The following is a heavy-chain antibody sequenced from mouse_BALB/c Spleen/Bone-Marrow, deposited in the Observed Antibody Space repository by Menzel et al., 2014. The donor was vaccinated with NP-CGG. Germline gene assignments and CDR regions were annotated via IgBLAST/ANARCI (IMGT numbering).Heavy chain of an antibody. Sequence: EVKVVESGGGLVQPGGSLKLSCVASGFTFSSYGMSWVRQTPDKRLELVATINNNGGSTYYPDSVKGQFTISRDNAKNTLYLQMSSLKSEDTAMYYCARVYGWYFDVWGAGTTVIVSS. V-gene: IGHV5-6-3*01. CDR1: GFTFSSYG. J-gene: IGHJ1*01. CDR2: INNNGGST. CDR3: ARVYGWYFDV. D-gene: IGHD1-1*01.